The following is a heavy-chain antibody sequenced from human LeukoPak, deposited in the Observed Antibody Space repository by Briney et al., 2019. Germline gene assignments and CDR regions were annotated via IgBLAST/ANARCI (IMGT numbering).Heavy chain of an antibody. CDR2: IYYSGST. J-gene: IGHJ6*02. V-gene: IGHV4-59*01. Sequence: SETLSLTCTVSGGSISSYYWSWIRQPPAKGLEWIGYIYYSGSTNYNPSLKSRVTISVDTSKYQFSLKLSSVTAADTAVYYCARAIAAGPPHTYYYYGMDVWGQGTTVTVSS. D-gene: IGHD6-6*01. CDR3: ARAIAAGPPHTYYYYGMDV. CDR1: GGSISSYY.